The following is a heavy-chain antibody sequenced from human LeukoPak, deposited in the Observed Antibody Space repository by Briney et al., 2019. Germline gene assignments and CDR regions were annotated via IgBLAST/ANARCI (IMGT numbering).Heavy chain of an antibody. V-gene: IGHV1-46*01. D-gene: IGHD1-26*01. CDR2: INPSGGST. Sequence: ASVKVSCKASGYTFTSYYMHWARQAPGQGPEWMGIINPSGGSTSYAQKFQGRVTMTRDTSTSTVYMELSSLRSEDTAVYYCAKVGPTRENYFDYWGQGTLVTVSS. CDR3: AKVGPTRENYFDY. J-gene: IGHJ4*02. CDR1: GYTFTSYY.